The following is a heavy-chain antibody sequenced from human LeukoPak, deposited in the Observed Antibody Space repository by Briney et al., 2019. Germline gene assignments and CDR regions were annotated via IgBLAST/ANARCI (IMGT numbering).Heavy chain of an antibody. D-gene: IGHD3-10*01. CDR3: ARDKSLRANSFGNDY. V-gene: IGHV4-59*01. CDR1: GGSISGYY. CDR2: ISYSGSIEYN. J-gene: IGHJ4*02. Sequence: PSGTLSLTCTVSGGSISGYYGSWVRQPPGERGEWSGYISYSGSIEYNNYTPSRKSRFTIARETSKNQIWLTMTSVTAADTAVYYCARDKSLRANSFGNDYWGQGTLVTVSS.